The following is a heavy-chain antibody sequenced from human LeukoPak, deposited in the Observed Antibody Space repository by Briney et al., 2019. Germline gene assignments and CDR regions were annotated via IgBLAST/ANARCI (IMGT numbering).Heavy chain of an antibody. CDR2: ISPNSGGT. J-gene: IGHJ4*02. D-gene: IGHD3-10*01. CDR1: GYTFIAYY. V-gene: IGHV1-2*02. Sequence: ASVKVSCNVSGYTFIAYYIHWVRQAPGQGLEWMGWISPNSGGTQYAQKFQGRVTMTRDRSISTAYMELSGLKPDDTAVFYCARDGYYGSGIHYRGYFEYWGQGTLVTISS. CDR3: ARDGYYGSGIHYRGYFEY.